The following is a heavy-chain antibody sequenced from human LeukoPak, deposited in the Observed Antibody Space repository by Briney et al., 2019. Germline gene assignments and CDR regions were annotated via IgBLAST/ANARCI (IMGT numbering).Heavy chain of an antibody. CDR3: ARYYSSSWYSQKGYYYMDV. D-gene: IGHD6-13*01. Sequence: SETLSLTCTVSGGSISSYYWSWIRQPPGKGLEWIGYIYTSGSPNYNPSLKSRVTISVDTSKNQFSLKLSSVTAADTAVYYCARYYSSSWYSQKGYYYMDVWGKGTTVTVSS. V-gene: IGHV4-4*09. CDR1: GGSISSYY. CDR2: IYTSGSP. J-gene: IGHJ6*03.